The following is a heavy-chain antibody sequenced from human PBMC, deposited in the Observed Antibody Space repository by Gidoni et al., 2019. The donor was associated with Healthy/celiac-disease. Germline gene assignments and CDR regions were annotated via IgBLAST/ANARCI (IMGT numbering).Heavy chain of an antibody. CDR2: IYYSGST. J-gene: IGHJ4*02. Sequence: QVQLQESGPGLVKPSQTLSLTCTVSGGSISSGDYYWSWIRQPPRKGLEWIGYIYYSGSTYYNPALKSRVTRSVDTSKNQFSLKLSSVTAADTAVYYCDRARITFGGVIVSGPDYWGQGTLVTVS. D-gene: IGHD3-16*02. CDR3: DRARITFGGVIVSGPDY. V-gene: IGHV4-30-4*01. CDR1: GGSISSGDYY.